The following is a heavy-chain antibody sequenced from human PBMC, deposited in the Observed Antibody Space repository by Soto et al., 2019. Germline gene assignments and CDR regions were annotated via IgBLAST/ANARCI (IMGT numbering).Heavy chain of an antibody. CDR1: GFTFNTYG. V-gene: IGHV3-33*01. CDR2: IWSDGNNK. D-gene: IGHD1-1*01. CDR3: ARIQLDTIMALDC. J-gene: IGHJ4*02. Sequence: QVQLVESGGGVVQPGRSLRLSCAASGFTFNTYGFHWVRQAPGKVLEWVSVIWSDGNNKYYADSVKGRFTISRDSSKNTLYLQMNSLRVEDTAVYYCARIQLDTIMALDCWGQGTLVTVSS.